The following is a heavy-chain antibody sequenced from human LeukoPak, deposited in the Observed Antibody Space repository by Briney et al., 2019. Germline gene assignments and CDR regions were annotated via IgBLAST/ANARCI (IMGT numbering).Heavy chain of an antibody. J-gene: IGHJ4*02. D-gene: IGHD3-10*01. CDR1: GFTFSSYS. CDR3: AREKVYRGVNYFDY. CDR2: ISSSSYI. V-gene: IGHV3-21*01. Sequence: PGGSLRLSCAASGFTFSSYSMNWVRQAPGKGLEWVSSISSSSYIYYADSVRGRFTISRDNAKNSLYLQMNSLRAEDTAVYYCAREKVYRGVNYFDYWGQGTLVTVTS.